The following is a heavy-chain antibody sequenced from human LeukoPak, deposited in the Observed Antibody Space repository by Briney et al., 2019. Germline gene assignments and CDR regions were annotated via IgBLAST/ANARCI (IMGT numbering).Heavy chain of an antibody. CDR3: VKDNPLDY. CDR2: ISTSVSYI. D-gene: IGHD1-14*01. V-gene: IGHV3-21*01. J-gene: IGHJ4*02. CDR1: GFTFSDYS. Sequence: GGSLRLSCAASGFTFSDYSMNWVRQAPGKGLEWLSYISTSVSYIYYADAVKGRFTISRDNAKNSLYLQMNSLRAEDTAVYYCVKDNPLDYWGQGTLVIVSS.